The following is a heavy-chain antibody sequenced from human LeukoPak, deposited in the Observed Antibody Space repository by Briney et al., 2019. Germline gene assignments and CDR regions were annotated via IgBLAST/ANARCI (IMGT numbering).Heavy chain of an antibody. CDR3: ARDRAAAGFDAFDI. V-gene: IGHV3-30*04. Sequence: GGSLRLSCAASGFTFSSYAMHWVRQAPGKGLEWVAVISYDGSNKYYADSVKGRFTIPRDNSKNTLYLQMNSLRAEDTAVYYCARDRAAAGFDAFDIWGQGTMVTVSS. J-gene: IGHJ3*02. CDR2: ISYDGSNK. D-gene: IGHD6-13*01. CDR1: GFTFSSYA.